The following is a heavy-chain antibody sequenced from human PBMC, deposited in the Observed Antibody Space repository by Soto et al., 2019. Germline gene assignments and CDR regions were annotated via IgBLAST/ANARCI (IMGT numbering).Heavy chain of an antibody. CDR1: GGSISSYY. CDR3: ASHMVRGVPFGY. J-gene: IGHJ4*02. Sequence: PSGTLSLTCTVSGGSISSYYWSWIRQPPGKGLEWIGYIYFRGSTNYNPSLKSRVTISVDTSKNQFSLKLSSVTAADTAVYYCASHMVRGVPFGYWGQGTLVTVSS. V-gene: IGHV4-59*08. D-gene: IGHD3-10*01. CDR2: IYFRGST.